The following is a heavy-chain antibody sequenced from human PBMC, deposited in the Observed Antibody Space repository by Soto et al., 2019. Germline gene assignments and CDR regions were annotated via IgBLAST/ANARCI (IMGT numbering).Heavy chain of an antibody. CDR2: VTVTGGST. V-gene: IGHV3-23*01. CDR3: AGQRSPEGWFDP. CDR1: AISFNTYG. J-gene: IGHJ5*02. D-gene: IGHD3-10*01. Sequence: GGSLRLSCAASAISFNTYGVTWVRQAPGKGLEWVSTVTVTGGSTYYADSMKGRFTISRDRSNYTVSLLLNSLRVEDTAIYYCAGQRSPEGWFDPWGQGILVTVSS.